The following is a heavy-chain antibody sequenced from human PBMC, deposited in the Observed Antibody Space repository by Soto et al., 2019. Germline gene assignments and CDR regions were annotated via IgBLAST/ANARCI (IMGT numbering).Heavy chain of an antibody. CDR3: ALLRELPTRATYNWFDP. CDR1: GGSISSGDYY. CDR2: IYYSGST. V-gene: IGHV4-30-4*01. Sequence: SETLSLTCTVSGGSISSGDYYWSWIRQPPGKGLEWIGYIYYSGSTYYNPSLKSRVTISVDTSKNQFSLKLSSVTAADTAVYYCALLRELPTRATYNWFDPWGQGTLVT. J-gene: IGHJ5*02. D-gene: IGHD5-12*01.